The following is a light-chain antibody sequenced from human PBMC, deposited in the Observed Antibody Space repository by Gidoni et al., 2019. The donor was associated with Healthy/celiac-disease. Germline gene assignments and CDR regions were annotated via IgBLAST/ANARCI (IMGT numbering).Light chain of an antibody. CDR3: MQALQTPYT. CDR1: QSLLHSNGYNY. CDR2: LGS. J-gene: IGKJ4*01. V-gene: IGKV2-28*01. Sequence: DIVLTQSPLSLPVTPGEPASIACRSSQSLLHSNGYNYLDRYLQKPGQSPQLRIYLGSNRATGVPDRFSGSGSGTDFTLKISRVEAEDVGVYYCMQALQTPYTFXGXTKVEIK.